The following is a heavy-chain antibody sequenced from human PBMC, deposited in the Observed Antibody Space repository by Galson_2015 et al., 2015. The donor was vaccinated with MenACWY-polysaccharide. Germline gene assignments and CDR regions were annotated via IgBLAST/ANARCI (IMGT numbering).Heavy chain of an antibody. CDR3: AKDRESSITARLSQ. Sequence: SLRLSCAASGFTFKNYPMTWVRQAPGKGLEWVSAISNSGYSTDYADSVEGRFTISRDNSKSTLSLQMNSLRAEDTAVYYCAKDRESSITARLSQWGQGTLVTVSS. D-gene: IGHD6-6*01. CDR1: GFTFKNYP. CDR2: ISNSGYST. J-gene: IGHJ4*02. V-gene: IGHV3-23*01.